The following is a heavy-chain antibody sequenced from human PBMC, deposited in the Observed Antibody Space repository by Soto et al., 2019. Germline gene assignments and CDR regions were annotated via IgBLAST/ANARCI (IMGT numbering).Heavy chain of an antibody. V-gene: IGHV4-59*08. D-gene: IGHD1-1*01. CDR2: IYYSGST. J-gene: IGHJ5*02. CDR3: ARHAPPQLERLEWAVSWFDP. Sequence: SETLSLTCPLSGGSIRSYYWSWLPQPPGKGLDWIGYIYYSGSTNYNPSLKSRVTISVDTSKNQFSLKLSSVTAADTAVYYCARHAPPQLERLEWAVSWFDPWGQGTLVTVSS. CDR1: GGSIRSYY.